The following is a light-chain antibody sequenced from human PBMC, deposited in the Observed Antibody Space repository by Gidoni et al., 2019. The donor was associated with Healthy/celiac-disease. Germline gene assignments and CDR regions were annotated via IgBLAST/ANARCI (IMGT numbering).Light chain of an antibody. CDR1: QSVSSSY. Sequence: EIVLTQSPGTLSLSPGERAPLSCRDSQSVSSSYLAWYQQKPGQAPMLRIYGASSRATGIPDRFSGSGAGTDFTLTISRLEPEDFAEYYCQQYGSLWTFXQXTKVEIK. V-gene: IGKV3-20*01. J-gene: IGKJ1*01. CDR3: QQYGSLWT. CDR2: GAS.